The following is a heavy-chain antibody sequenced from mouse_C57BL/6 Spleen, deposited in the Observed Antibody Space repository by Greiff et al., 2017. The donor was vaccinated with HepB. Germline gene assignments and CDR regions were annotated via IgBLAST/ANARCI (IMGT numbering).Heavy chain of an antibody. D-gene: IGHD1-1*01. Sequence: DVKLVESGGGLVKPGGSLKLSCAASGFTFSDYGMHWVRQAPEKGLEWVAYISSGSSTIYYADTVKGRFTISRDNAKNTLFLQMTSLRSEDTAMYYCASITTVVARAYWGQGTLVTVSA. V-gene: IGHV5-17*01. CDR3: ASITTVVARAY. CDR1: GFTFSDYG. J-gene: IGHJ3*01. CDR2: ISSGSSTI.